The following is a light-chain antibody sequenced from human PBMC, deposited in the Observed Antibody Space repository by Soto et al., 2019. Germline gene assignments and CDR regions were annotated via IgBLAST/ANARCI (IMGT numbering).Light chain of an antibody. CDR1: QGIRSG. J-gene: IGKJ1*01. Sequence: DIQMTQSPPSLSASVGARVTITCRASQGIRSGLSWYLQRRGKAPRRLIYGASRLQSGVPPRFSGRESETECTLTISSLQPEDFATYFCLQHNTYPPSVGQGTKVEV. CDR3: LQHNTYPPS. CDR2: GAS. V-gene: IGKV1-17*01.